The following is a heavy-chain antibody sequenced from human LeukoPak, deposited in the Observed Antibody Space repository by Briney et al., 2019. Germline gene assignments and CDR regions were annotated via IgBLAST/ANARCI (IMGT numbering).Heavy chain of an antibody. D-gene: IGHD6-13*01. CDR1: GFTLSNYW. V-gene: IGHV3-7*01. J-gene: IGHJ4*02. Sequence: GGSLRLSCASSGFTLSNYWMSWVRQAPGKVLELVANIKQDESEKYYVDSVKGRFTISRDNAKTSLYLQMNSLRAEDTAVYYCASVKGGGSSSWYSRYYFDYWGQGALVTVSS. CDR3: ASVKGGGSSSWYSRYYFDY. CDR2: IKQDESEK.